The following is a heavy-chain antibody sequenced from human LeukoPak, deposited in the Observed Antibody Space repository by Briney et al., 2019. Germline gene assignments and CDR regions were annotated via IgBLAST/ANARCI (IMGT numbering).Heavy chain of an antibody. CDR3: ARVADCGGDCYLDY. Sequence: TLRLSCAASGFTFSSYEMNRVRQAPGKGLEWTSYISSSGSTIYYADSVKGRFTISRYNSKNSLYMQMNSLRAEDTAVYYCARVADCGGDCYLDYWGQGTLVTVSS. J-gene: IGHJ4*02. CDR1: GFTFSSYE. V-gene: IGHV3-48*03. CDR2: ISSSGSTI. D-gene: IGHD2-21*02.